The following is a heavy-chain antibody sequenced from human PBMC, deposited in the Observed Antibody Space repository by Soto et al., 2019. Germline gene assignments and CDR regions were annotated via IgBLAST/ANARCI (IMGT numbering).Heavy chain of an antibody. CDR3: AASIFYYGMDV. V-gene: IGHV5-51*01. Sequence: GESLKISCKGSGYTFTNYWIGWVRQMPGKGLEWMGIIYPGDSDTKYNPSFRGQVTISADKSITTTYLRWTSLKASDTAIYYCAASIFYYGMDVWGQGTTVTVSS. CDR1: GYTFTNYW. CDR2: IYPGDSDT. J-gene: IGHJ6*02.